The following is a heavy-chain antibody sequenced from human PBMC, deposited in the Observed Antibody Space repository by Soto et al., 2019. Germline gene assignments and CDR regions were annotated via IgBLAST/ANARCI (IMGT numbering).Heavy chain of an antibody. CDR2: ISSGSGSI. CDR3: AQFTGGSSWHPLDS. D-gene: IGHD6-13*01. Sequence: EVQLVESGGGLVQPGGSLRLSCAASGFSFDSFSMDWVRQAPGKGLEWVSYISSGSGSIYYADSVKGRFTISRDNAKNALSLQMNSLRAEDTAGYYCAQFTGGSSWHPLDSWGQGTLVTVSS. J-gene: IGHJ4*02. CDR1: GFSFDSFS. V-gene: IGHV3-48*04.